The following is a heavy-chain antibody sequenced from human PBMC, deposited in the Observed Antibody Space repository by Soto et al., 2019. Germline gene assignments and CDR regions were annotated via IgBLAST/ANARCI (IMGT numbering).Heavy chain of an antibody. J-gene: IGHJ4*02. Sequence: PSETLSLTCPVSGGSISSYYWRWIRQPPGKGLEWIGYIYYSGSTNYNPSLKSRVTISVDTSKNQFSLKLSSVTAADTAVYYCASSRAVAGFHGLVPLDYWGQGTLVTVSS. D-gene: IGHD6-19*01. CDR2: IYYSGST. CDR1: GGSISSYY. CDR3: ASSRAVAGFHGLVPLDY. V-gene: IGHV4-59*01.